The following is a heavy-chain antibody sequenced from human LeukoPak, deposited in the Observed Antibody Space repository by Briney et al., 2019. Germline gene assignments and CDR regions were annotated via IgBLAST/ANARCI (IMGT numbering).Heavy chain of an antibody. V-gene: IGHV4-39*01. CDR2: IYYSGST. CDR3: ARHGQGYYDSSGYYFFRY. Sequence: PSETLSLTCTVSGGSISSSSYYWGWIRQPPGKGLEWIGSIYYSGSTHYNPSLKSRVTISVETSKNQFSLKLSSVTAADTAVYYCARHGQGYYDSSGYYFFRYWGQGTLVTVSS. D-gene: IGHD3-22*01. J-gene: IGHJ4*02. CDR1: GGSISSSSYY.